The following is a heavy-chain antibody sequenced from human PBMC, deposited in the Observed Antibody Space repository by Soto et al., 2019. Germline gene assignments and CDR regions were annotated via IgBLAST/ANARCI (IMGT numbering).Heavy chain of an antibody. CDR2: IYPGDSDT. CDR1: GYSFTSYW. V-gene: IGHV5-51*01. D-gene: IGHD6-13*01. J-gene: IGHJ4*02. CDR3: ARHFPSIAAAGIVSDY. Sequence: PGESLKISCKGSGYSFTSYWIGWVRQMPGKGLEWMGIIYPGDSDTRYSPSFQGQVTISADKSISTAYLQWSSLKASDTAMYYCARHFPSIAAAGIVSDYWGQGTLVTVSS.